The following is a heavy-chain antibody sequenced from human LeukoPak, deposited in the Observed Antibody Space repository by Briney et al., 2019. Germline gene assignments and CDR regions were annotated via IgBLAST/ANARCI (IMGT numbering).Heavy chain of an antibody. V-gene: IGHV4-59*01. J-gene: IGHJ5*02. Sequence: SETLSLTCTVSGGSISSYYWSWIRQPPGKGLEWIGYIYYSGSTNYNPSLKSRVTISVDTSKNQFSLKLSSVTAADTAVYYCARDLYEYYGSGSLNWFDPWGQGTLVTVSS. D-gene: IGHD3-10*01. CDR1: GGSISSYY. CDR3: ARDLYEYYGSGSLNWFDP. CDR2: IYYSGST.